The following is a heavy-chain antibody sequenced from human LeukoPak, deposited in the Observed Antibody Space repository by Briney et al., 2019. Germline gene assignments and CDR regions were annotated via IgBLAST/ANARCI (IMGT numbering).Heavy chain of an antibody. D-gene: IGHD3-22*01. V-gene: IGHV4-39*07. CDR2: IYYSGST. J-gene: IGHJ4*02. CDR1: GGSISSSSYY. Sequence: SETLSLTCTVSGGSISSSSYYWGWIRQPPGKGLEWIGSIYYSGSTYYSPSLKSRVTISVDTFKNQFSLKLSSVTAADTAVYYCARDSSGYYGIVYWGQGTLVTVSS. CDR3: ARDSSGYYGIVY.